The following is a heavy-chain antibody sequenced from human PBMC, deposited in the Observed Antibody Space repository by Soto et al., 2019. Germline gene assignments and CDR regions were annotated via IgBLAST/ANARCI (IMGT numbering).Heavy chain of an antibody. CDR3: ARGSDIVVVPADY. D-gene: IGHD2-2*01. CDR2: INAGNGNT. Sequence: ASVKVSCKASGYTFTSYAMHWVRQAPGQRLEWMGWINAGNGNTKYSQKFQGRVTITRDTSASTAYMELSSLRSEDTAVYYCARGSDIVVVPADYWGQRTLVTVSS. J-gene: IGHJ4*02. CDR1: GYTFTSYA. V-gene: IGHV1-3*01.